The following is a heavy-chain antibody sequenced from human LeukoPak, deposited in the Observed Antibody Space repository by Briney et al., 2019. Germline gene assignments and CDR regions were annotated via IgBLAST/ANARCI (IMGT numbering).Heavy chain of an antibody. CDR1: GGSISSSSYY. Sequence: PSETLSLTCTVSGGSISSSSYYWSWIRQPPGKGLEWIGFIYYSGSTNYNPSLKSRVTISVDTSKNQFSLKLSSVTAADTAVYYCARGVAAAGFFDYWGQGTLVTVSS. V-gene: IGHV4-61*01. J-gene: IGHJ4*02. CDR2: IYYSGST. CDR3: ARGVAAAGFFDY. D-gene: IGHD6-13*01.